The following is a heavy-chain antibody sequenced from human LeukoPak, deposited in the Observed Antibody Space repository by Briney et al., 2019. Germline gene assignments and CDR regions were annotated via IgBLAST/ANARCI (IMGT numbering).Heavy chain of an antibody. CDR3: ARSNYYGSGRTAAFDI. D-gene: IGHD3-10*01. J-gene: IGHJ3*02. V-gene: IGHV4-59*08. CDR2: IYYSGST. CDR1: GGSLTNYY. Sequence: PSETLSLTCTVSGGSLTNYYWSWIRQPPGKGLDWIGHIYYSGSTNYNPSLKSRVTISLDTSKNQFSLKLSSVTAADTAVYYCARSNYYGSGRTAAFDIWGQGTMVTVSS.